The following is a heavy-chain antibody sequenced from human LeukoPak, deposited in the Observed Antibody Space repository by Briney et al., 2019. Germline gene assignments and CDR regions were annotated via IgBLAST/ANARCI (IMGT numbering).Heavy chain of an antibody. V-gene: IGHV5-51*03. Sequence: PGESLKISCEASGYTFTNYWIGWVRQMPGKGLEWMGIIYPDDSDTKYSPSFQGQVTISADKSISTAYLQWSSLKAADTAMYYCARSRDSSGYYYLDYWGQGTLVTVSS. CDR3: ARSRDSSGYYYLDY. D-gene: IGHD3-22*01. J-gene: IGHJ4*02. CDR2: IYPDDSDT. CDR1: GYTFTNYW.